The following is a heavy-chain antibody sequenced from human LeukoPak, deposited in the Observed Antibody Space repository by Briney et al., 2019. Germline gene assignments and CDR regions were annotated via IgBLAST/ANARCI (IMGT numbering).Heavy chain of an antibody. CDR1: GFTLSSYG. CDR3: AREQTGGLDL. D-gene: IGHD1-14*01. CDR2: IWYGGNNR. V-gene: IGHV3-33*01. J-gene: IGHJ5*02. Sequence: QPGGSLRLSCAASGFTLSSYGMHWVRQAPGKGLEWVAVIWYGGNNRYFADSVKGRLTISRDNSNNTVFLQMNSLRVEDTAVYYCAREQTGGLDLWGRGTLVTVSS.